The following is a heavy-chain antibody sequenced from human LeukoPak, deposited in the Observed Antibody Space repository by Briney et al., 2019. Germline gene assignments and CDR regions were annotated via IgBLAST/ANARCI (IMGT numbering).Heavy chain of an antibody. Sequence: SETLSLTCTVSGGSISSSNYYWGWIRQPPGKGLEWIGSIYYSGSTYYSPSLKSRVTISVDTSKNQFSLKLSSVTAADTAIYYCAKDSSSWIDAFDIWGQGTMVTVSS. J-gene: IGHJ3*02. D-gene: IGHD6-13*01. V-gene: IGHV4-39*07. CDR2: IYYSGST. CDR1: GGSISSSNYY. CDR3: AKDSSSWIDAFDI.